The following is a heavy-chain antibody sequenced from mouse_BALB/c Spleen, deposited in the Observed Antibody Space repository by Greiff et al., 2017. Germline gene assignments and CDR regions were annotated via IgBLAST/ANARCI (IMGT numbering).Heavy chain of an antibody. J-gene: IGHJ3*01. Sequence: EVQGVESGGGLVKPGGSLKLSCAASGFTFSSYAMSWVRQTPEKRLEWVATISSGGSYTYYPDSVKGRFTISRDNAKNTLYLQMSSLRSEDTAMYYCARHEDHYGYAWFAYWGQGTLVTVSA. CDR1: GFTFSSYA. D-gene: IGHD1-2*01. CDR3: ARHEDHYGYAWFAY. CDR2: ISSGGSYT. V-gene: IGHV5-9-3*01.